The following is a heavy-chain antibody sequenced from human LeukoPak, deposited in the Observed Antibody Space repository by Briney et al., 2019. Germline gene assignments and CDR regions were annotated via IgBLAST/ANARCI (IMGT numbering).Heavy chain of an antibody. CDR1: GYSFTSYW. Sequence: GESLKISCKGSGYSFTSYWIGWLRQMPGKGLEWMGIIYPGDSDTRYSPSFQGQVTITADKSISTAYLQWSSLKAADTAMYYCARGPDCGGDCYYPDYWGQGTLVTVSS. CDR3: ARGPDCGGDCYYPDY. J-gene: IGHJ4*02. V-gene: IGHV5-51*01. CDR2: IYPGDSDT. D-gene: IGHD2-21*02.